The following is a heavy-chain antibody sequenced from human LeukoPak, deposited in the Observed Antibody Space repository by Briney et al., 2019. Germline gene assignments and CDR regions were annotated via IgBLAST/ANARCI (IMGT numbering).Heavy chain of an antibody. J-gene: IGHJ4*02. D-gene: IGHD5-12*01. V-gene: IGHV3-30*01. CDR1: GFTFSSYA. CDR2: ISYDGSNK. CDR3: ARDSLIWDIVATISLGGFDY. Sequence: GGSLRLSCAASGFTFSSYAMHWVRQAPGKGLEWVAVISYDGSNKYYADSVKGRFTISRDNSKNTLYLQMNSLRAEDTAVYYCARDSLIWDIVATISLGGFDYWGQGTLVTVSS.